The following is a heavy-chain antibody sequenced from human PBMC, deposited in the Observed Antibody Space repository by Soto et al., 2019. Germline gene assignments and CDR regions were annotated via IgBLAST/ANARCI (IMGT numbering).Heavy chain of an antibody. CDR1: GGTFSSYA. CDR2: IIPIFGIA. D-gene: IGHD1-26*01. Sequence: ASVKVSCKASGGTFSSYAISWVRQAPGQGLEWMGGIIPIFGIANYAQKFQGRVTITADKSTSTAYMELSSLRSEDTAVYYCARVSHTYSGSYRGYFDYWGQGTLVTVSS. CDR3: ARVSHTYSGSYRGYFDY. J-gene: IGHJ4*02. V-gene: IGHV1-69*10.